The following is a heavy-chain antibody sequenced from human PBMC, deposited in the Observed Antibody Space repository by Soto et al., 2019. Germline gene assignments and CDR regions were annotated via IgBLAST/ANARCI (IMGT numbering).Heavy chain of an antibody. D-gene: IGHD3-10*01. CDR2: TIPVFNTA. Sequence: QVQLEQSGAEVKKPGSSVKVSCKASGGTLSDHGVAWLRQAPGQGLEWMGGTIPVFNTAKYAQKFQGRVTVTADKFTNIAYMELSSLRSEDTAFYFCARGVYGSGHYYTGPSDFDIGGQGTMVIVSS. V-gene: IGHV1-69*06. J-gene: IGHJ3*02. CDR3: ARGVYGSGHYYTGPSDFDI. CDR1: GGTLSDHG.